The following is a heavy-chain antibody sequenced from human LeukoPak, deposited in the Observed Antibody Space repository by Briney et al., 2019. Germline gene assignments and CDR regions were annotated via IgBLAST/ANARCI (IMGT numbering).Heavy chain of an antibody. Sequence: GGSLRLSCAASGFTFSSYAMSWVRQAPGKGLEWVSAISGSDGSTYYADSVKGRFTISRDNSKNTLYLQMNSLRAEDTAVYYCAKDLSLLRYFDWPPLDAFDIWGQGTMVTVSS. CDR1: GFTFSSYA. J-gene: IGHJ3*02. CDR3: AKDLSLLRYFDWPPLDAFDI. D-gene: IGHD3-9*01. CDR2: ISGSDGST. V-gene: IGHV3-23*01.